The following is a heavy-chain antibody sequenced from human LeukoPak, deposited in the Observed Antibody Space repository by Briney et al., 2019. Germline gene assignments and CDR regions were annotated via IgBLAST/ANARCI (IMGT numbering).Heavy chain of an antibody. CDR2: IRKKANSYTT. V-gene: IGHV3-72*01. CDR1: GFTFSDHL. J-gene: IGHJ3*02. Sequence: GGSLRLSCAASGFTFSDHLMDWVRQAPGKGLEWVGRIRKKANSYTTEYAASVKGRFTISRDDSKNSLYQQMNSLKTEDTAVYYCSRDGSGSSWSAFDIWGQGTRVTVSS. CDR3: SRDGSGSSWSAFDI. D-gene: IGHD6-13*01.